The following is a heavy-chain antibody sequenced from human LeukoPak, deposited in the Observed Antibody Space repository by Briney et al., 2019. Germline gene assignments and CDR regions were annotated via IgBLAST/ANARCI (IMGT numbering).Heavy chain of an antibody. CDR1: GFTFSSYW. J-gene: IGHJ4*02. CDR3: ARGMGIAVAGYFDY. D-gene: IGHD6-19*01. Sequence: PGGSLGLSCAASGFTFSSYWMSWVRQAPGKGLEWVANIKQDGSEKYYVDSVKGRFTISRDNAKNSLYLQMNSLRAEDTAVYYCARGMGIAVAGYFDYWGQGTLVTVSS. V-gene: IGHV3-7*04. CDR2: IKQDGSEK.